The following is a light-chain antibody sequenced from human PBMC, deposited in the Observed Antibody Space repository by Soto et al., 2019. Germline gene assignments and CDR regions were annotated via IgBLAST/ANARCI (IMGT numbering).Light chain of an antibody. CDR2: RNN. CDR3: AAWDDSLSGLYV. V-gene: IGLV1-47*01. J-gene: IGLJ1*01. CDR1: SSNIVSNY. Sequence: QSVLTQPPSASGTPGQRVTISCSGSSSNIVSNYVYWYQQLPGTAPKLVIYRNNQRPSGVPDRFSGSKSGTSASLAIRGLRSEDEADYYCAAWDDSLSGLYVFGTGTKLTVL.